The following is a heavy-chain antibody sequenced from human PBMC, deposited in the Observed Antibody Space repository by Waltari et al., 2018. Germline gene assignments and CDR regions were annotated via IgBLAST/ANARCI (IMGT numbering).Heavy chain of an antibody. V-gene: IGHV4-59*11. D-gene: IGHD2-15*01. CDR3: ARGVVVAATGAPLWYFDY. J-gene: IGHJ4*02. Sequence: QVQLQESGPGLVKPSETLSLTCTVSGGSISSHYWSWIRQPPGKGLEWIGYIYYSGSTNYNPSLKSRVTISVDTSKNQFSLKRSSVTAADTAVYYCARGVVVAATGAPLWYFDYWGQGTLVTVSS. CDR2: IYYSGST. CDR1: GGSISSHY.